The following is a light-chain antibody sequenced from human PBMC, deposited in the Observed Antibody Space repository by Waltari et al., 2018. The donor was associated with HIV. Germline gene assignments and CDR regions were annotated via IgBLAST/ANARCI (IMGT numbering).Light chain of an antibody. CDR1: HNVNTF. V-gene: IGKV1-39*01. J-gene: IGKJ3*01. CDR3: QQSFSLPGT. CDR2: ATS. Sequence: DIQMTQSPSSLSASIGDRITITCRASHNVNTFLNWYQYKPGGVPKLLIYATSKLHTGVPPRFSGSGSGTDFTLTISDLQPGDIATYSCQQSFSLPGTFGRGTRVEIK.